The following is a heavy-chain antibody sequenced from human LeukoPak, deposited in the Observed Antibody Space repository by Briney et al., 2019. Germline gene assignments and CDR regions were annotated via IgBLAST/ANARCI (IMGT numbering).Heavy chain of an antibody. Sequence: ASVKVSCKASGYTFTSYYMHWVRQAPGQGLEWMGIINPSGGSTSYAQKFQGRVTMTRDTSTSTVYIELSSLRSEDTAVYYCARGDYGDYVKSSRFDPWGQGTLVTVSS. CDR3: ARGDYGDYVKSSRFDP. J-gene: IGHJ5*02. V-gene: IGHV1-46*01. D-gene: IGHD4-17*01. CDR2: INPSGGST. CDR1: GYTFTSYY.